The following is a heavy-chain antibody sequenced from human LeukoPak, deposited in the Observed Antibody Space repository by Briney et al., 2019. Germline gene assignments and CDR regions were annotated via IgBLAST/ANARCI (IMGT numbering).Heavy chain of an antibody. Sequence: GGSLRLSCAASGFTFSSYGMHWVRQAPGKGLEWVAVISYDGSNKYYADSVKGRSTISRDDSKNTLYLQMNSLRAEDTAVYYCAKDAGATFYYYYYYMDVWGKGTTVTVSS. CDR2: ISYDGSNK. CDR1: GFTFSSYG. V-gene: IGHV3-30*18. CDR3: AKDAGATFYYYYYYMDV. J-gene: IGHJ6*03. D-gene: IGHD1-26*01.